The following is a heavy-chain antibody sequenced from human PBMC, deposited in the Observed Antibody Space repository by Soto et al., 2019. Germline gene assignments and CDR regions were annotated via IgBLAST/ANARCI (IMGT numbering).Heavy chain of an antibody. Sequence: SETLSLTCTVSGGSISSGGYYWSWIRQHPGKGLGWIGYIYYSGSTYYNPSLKSRVTISVDTSKNQFSLKLSSVTAADTAVYYCARGGTATPYGMDVWGQGTTVTVSS. CDR2: IYYSGST. V-gene: IGHV4-31*03. J-gene: IGHJ6*02. CDR3: ARGGTATPYGMDV. D-gene: IGHD5-18*01. CDR1: GGSISSGGYY.